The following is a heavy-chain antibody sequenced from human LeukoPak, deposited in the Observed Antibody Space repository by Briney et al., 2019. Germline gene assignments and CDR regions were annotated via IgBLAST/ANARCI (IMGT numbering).Heavy chain of an antibody. CDR3: AKGYCSTTNCYYGY. Sequence: GGSLRLSCAASGFTFSSYAMSWVRQAPGKGLEWVSSISASGASTYYADSVKGRLTISRDNSKNTLYLQLNSLRAEDTAVYYCAKGYCSTTNCYYGYWGQGTLVTVSS. D-gene: IGHD2-2*01. V-gene: IGHV3-23*01. CDR2: ISASGAST. J-gene: IGHJ4*02. CDR1: GFTFSSYA.